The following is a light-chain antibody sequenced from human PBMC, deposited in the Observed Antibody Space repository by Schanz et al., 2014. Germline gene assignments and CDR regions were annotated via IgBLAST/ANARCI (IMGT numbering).Light chain of an antibody. J-gene: IGLJ1*01. CDR2: HNN. V-gene: IGLV1-44*01. CDR3: AVWDDSLNGYV. CDR1: NSNIGSNA. Sequence: QSVLTQPPSASGTPGQRVTISCSGSNSNIGSNAVSWYQQLPGTAPKLLIEHNNQRPSGVPDRFSGSKSGTSASLATSGLQSEDEADYYCAVWDDSLNGYVFGTGTKLTVL.